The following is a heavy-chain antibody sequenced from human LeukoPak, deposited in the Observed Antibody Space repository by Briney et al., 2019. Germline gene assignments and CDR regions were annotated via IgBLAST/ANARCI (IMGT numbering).Heavy chain of an antibody. V-gene: IGHV3-7*01. Sequence: GGSLRLSCAVSGYALRSDWMVWVRQAPGKGLEWVATVKEDGSEKDYVDLVKGRFTISADSARNSLYLQMNSLRPEDTALYYCAKNSGWLQLGDWGQGTLVTVSS. CDR2: VKEDGSEK. J-gene: IGHJ4*02. CDR1: GYALRSDW. CDR3: AKNSGWLQLGD. D-gene: IGHD5-24*01.